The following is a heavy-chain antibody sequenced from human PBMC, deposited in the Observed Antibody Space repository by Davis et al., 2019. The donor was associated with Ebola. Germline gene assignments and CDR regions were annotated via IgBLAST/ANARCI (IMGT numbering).Heavy chain of an antibody. V-gene: IGHV3-7*01. Sequence: PGGSLRLSCAASGFTFSSYWMSWVRQAPGKGLEWVANIKQDGSEKYYVDSVKGRFTISRDNAKNSLYLQMNSLRAEDTAVYYCARGAICSSTSCYTPNYYYYYGMDVWGQGTTVTVSS. J-gene: IGHJ6*02. D-gene: IGHD2-2*02. CDR1: GFTFSSYW. CDR3: ARGAICSSTSCYTPNYYYYYGMDV. CDR2: IKQDGSEK.